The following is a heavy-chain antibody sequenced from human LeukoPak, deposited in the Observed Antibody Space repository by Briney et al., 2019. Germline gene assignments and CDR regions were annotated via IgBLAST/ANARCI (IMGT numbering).Heavy chain of an antibody. CDR1: GYTFTTYN. CDR2: ITPNSGGT. D-gene: IGHD2-15*01. CDR3: ARGRGGGYFDF. J-gene: IGHJ4*02. V-gene: IGHV1-2*02. Sequence: ASVKVSCMASGYTFTTYNIHWVRQAPGQGLEWMGWITPNSGGTNYAQKFQGRVTMTRDTSISTAYMELSRLRSDDTAAYSCARGRGGGYFDFWGQETLVTVSS.